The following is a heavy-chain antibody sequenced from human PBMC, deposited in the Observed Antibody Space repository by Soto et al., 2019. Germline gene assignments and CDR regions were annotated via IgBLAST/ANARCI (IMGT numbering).Heavy chain of an antibody. CDR1: GGSFSGYY. V-gene: IGHV4-34*01. CDR2: INHSGST. J-gene: IGHJ5*02. D-gene: IGHD6-19*01. Sequence: SETLSLTCAVYGGSFSGYYWSWIRQPPGKGLEWIGEINHSGSTNYNPSLKSRVTISVDTSKNQFSLKLSSETAADTAVYYCARRMAGSGKYNWFDPWGQGTLVTVSS. CDR3: ARRMAGSGKYNWFDP.